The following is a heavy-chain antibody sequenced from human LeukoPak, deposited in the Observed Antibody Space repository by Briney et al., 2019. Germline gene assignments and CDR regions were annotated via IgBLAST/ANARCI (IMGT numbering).Heavy chain of an antibody. V-gene: IGHV4-59*01. Sequence: PSETLSLTCTVSGGSISSYYWSWIRQPPGKGLEWIGYIYYSGSTNYNPSLKSRVTISVDTSKNQFSLKLSSVTAADTAVYYCARSTRIWGGYSYGYVDYWGQGTLVTVSS. CDR2: IYYSGST. J-gene: IGHJ4*02. CDR3: ARSTRIWGGYSYGYVDY. CDR1: GGSISSYY. D-gene: IGHD5-18*01.